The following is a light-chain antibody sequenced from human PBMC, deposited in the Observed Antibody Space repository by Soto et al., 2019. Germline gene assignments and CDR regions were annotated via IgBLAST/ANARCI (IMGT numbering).Light chain of an antibody. Sequence: DMQMTQSPSTLSASVGDRVTITGRASQSISSWLAWYQQKPGKAPKLLIYDASSLESGVPSRFSGSGSGTELTLTISSLKPDDFATYYCQQYNSYSYTFGQGTKLEIK. CDR2: DAS. CDR3: QQYNSYSYT. CDR1: QSISSW. J-gene: IGKJ2*01. V-gene: IGKV1-5*01.